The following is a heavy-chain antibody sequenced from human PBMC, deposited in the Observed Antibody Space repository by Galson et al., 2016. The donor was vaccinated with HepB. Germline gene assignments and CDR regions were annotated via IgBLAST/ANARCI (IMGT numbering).Heavy chain of an antibody. CDR3: ATSSRRLYAFDV. Sequence: WVRQTPGAGLEYVGRLKSKTDGGSADYAAPVKGRFTISRDDSKNTLYLDMNSLIIEDTGVYYCATSSRRLYAFDVWGQGTKVTVSS. CDR2: LKSKTDGGSA. D-gene: IGHD1-1*01. V-gene: IGHV3-15*01. J-gene: IGHJ3*01.